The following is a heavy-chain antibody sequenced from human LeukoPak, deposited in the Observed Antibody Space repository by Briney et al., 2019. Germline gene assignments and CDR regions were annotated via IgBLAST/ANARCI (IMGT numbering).Heavy chain of an antibody. D-gene: IGHD1-7*01. CDR1: GFTFSIFA. V-gene: IGHV3-23*01. CDR2: ISASNGNT. Sequence: PGGSLRLSCAAAGFTFSIFAMSWVRQAPGKGLEWVSAISASNGNTYYADSVKGRFTISRDNSKNTLYLQMNSLRAEDTAVYYCAKDLSFAFDIWGRGTMVTASS. CDR3: AKDLSFAFDI. J-gene: IGHJ3*02.